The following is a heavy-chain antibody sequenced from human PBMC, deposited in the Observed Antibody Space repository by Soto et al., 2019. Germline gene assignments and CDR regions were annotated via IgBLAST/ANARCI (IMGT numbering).Heavy chain of an antibody. D-gene: IGHD2-15*01. CDR1: GGTFSSYT. CDR2: IIPILGLA. V-gene: IGHV1-69*08. CDR3: ARDPDYCSGGSCYPPRWFDP. J-gene: IGHJ5*02. Sequence: QVQLVQSGAEVKKPGSSVKVSCKASGGTFSSYTISWVRQAPGQGLEGMGRIIPILGLANYAQKFQGRVTITADKSTSTAYMELSSLRSEDTAVYYCARDPDYCSGGSCYPPRWFDPWGQGTLVTVSS.